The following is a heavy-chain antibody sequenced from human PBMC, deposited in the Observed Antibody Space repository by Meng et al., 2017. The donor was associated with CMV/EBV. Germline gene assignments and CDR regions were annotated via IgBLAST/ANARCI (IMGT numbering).Heavy chain of an antibody. J-gene: IGHJ4*02. D-gene: IGHD7-27*01. CDR3: ARGPGDMDY. V-gene: IGHV5-51*01. Sequence: GGSLKISCKGSGYKFSDYWIAWVRQMPGKGLEWMGIIYPGDSDTRYSPSFQGQVTISADRSISTAYLQWSSLKASDTAMYYCARGPGDMDYWGQGTLVTVSS. CDR1: GYKFSDYW. CDR2: IYPGDSDT.